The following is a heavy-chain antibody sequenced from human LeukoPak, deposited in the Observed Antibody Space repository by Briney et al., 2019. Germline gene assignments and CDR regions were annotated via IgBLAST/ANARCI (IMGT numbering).Heavy chain of an antibody. J-gene: IGHJ4*02. Sequence: SVKVSCKASGYTFTGYCLHWVRQAPGQGLEWMGRIIPIFGTANYAQKFQGRVTITTDESTSTAYMELSSLRCEDTAVYYCAFRGSSSPFDYWGQGTLVTVSS. CDR1: GYTFTGYC. CDR3: AFRGSSSPFDY. CDR2: IIPIFGTA. V-gene: IGHV1-69*05. D-gene: IGHD6-6*01.